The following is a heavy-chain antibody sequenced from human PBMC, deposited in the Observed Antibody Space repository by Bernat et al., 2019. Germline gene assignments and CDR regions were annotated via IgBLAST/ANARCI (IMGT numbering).Heavy chain of an antibody. CDR3: ARLNGGSSSWYGG. Sequence: EVQLVEEVGGVVRPGGALRLSGSASGFTFDDYGMSWVRQAPGKGLEWVSGINWNGGSTGYADSVKGRFTISRDNAKNSLYLQMNSLRAEDTALYYCARLNGGSSSWYGGWGQGTLVTVSS. D-gene: IGHD6-13*01. J-gene: IGHJ4*02. V-gene: IGHV3-20*04. CDR2: INWNGGST. CDR1: GFTFDDYG.